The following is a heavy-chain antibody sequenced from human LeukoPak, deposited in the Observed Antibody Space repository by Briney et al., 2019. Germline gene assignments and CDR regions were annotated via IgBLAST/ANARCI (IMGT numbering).Heavy chain of an antibody. D-gene: IGHD6-13*01. J-gene: IGHJ6*03. CDR1: GYTFTGYY. V-gene: IGHV1-18*03. Sequence: ASVKVSCKASGYTFTGYYMHWVRQAPGQGLEWMGWISAYNGNTNYAQKLQGRVTMTTDTSTSTAYMELRSLGSDDMAVYYCASLSAAAAMGDYYYYMDVWGKGTTVTVSS. CDR3: ASLSAAAAMGDYYYYMDV. CDR2: ISAYNGNT.